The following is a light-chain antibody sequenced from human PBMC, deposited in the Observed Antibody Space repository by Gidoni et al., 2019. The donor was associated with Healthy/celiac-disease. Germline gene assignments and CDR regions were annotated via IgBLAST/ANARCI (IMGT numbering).Light chain of an antibody. CDR1: QDISNY. Sequence: DIQMTQSPSSLSASVGDRVTITCQASQDISNYLNWYQQKPGKAPKLLIYDASNSETGVPSRFSGSGSGTDFTFTISSLQPEDIATYYCQQYDNLPLGFGPGTKVDIK. J-gene: IGKJ3*01. CDR2: DAS. V-gene: IGKV1-33*01. CDR3: QQYDNLPLG.